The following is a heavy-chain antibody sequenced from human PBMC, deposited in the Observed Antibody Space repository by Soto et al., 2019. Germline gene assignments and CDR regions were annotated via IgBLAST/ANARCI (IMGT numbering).Heavy chain of an antibody. CDR1: GGTFSNDV. CDR3: GRGLAVADYYGMEV. J-gene: IGHJ6*04. D-gene: IGHD6-19*01. CDR2: INPILGIT. Sequence: QVQLVQSGAEVRKPGSSVKVSCKVSGGTFSNDVINWVRQVPGQGLEWMAKINPILGITNSAQKFQGRVTISADKPTTPANRELTSLGSRETAVYYCGRGLAVADYYGMEVWGKGTGSPSLQ. V-gene: IGHV1-69*04.